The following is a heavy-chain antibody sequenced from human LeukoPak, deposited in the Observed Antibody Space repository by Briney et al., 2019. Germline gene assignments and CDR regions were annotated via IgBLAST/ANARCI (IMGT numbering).Heavy chain of an antibody. J-gene: IGHJ4*02. CDR2: IHYRGTT. CDR1: GGSISSSSYY. Sequence: SETLSLTCTVSGGSISSSSYYWGWIRQPPGKGLEWLGNIHYRGTTNYNPSLKNRVTLSLDTSKSQFVLKVTSVTAADTAVYYCARDEHGDFQGFDYWGQGTRVTVSS. CDR3: ARDEHGDFQGFDY. V-gene: IGHV4-39*06. D-gene: IGHD4-17*01.